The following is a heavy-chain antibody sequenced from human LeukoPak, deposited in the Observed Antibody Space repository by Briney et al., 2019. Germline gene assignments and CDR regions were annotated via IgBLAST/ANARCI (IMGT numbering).Heavy chain of an antibody. CDR2: IHTTGYT. CDR3: ARAHSGLYLDS. D-gene: IGHD2-15*01. J-gene: IGHJ4*02. CDR1: GESLGTFY. Sequence: SETLSLTCTVSGESLGTFYWSWIRQPAGQGLEYIGRIHTTGYTNYKPSLKSRGTMSVDSSKNQFSLTLRSVTATDTAIYYCARAHSGLYLDSWGQGTLVTVSS. V-gene: IGHV4-4*07.